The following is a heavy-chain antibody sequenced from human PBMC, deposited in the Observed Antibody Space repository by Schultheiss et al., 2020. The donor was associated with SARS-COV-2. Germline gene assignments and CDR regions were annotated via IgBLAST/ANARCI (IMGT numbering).Heavy chain of an antibody. CDR2: ISSSSSTI. J-gene: IGHJ6*03. CDR3: ARRGSSSTGNYYYYMDV. D-gene: IGHD6-6*01. Sequence: GGSLRLSCAASGFTFSSYAMSWVRQAPGKGLEWVSYISSSSSTIYYADSVKGRFTISRDNAKNSLYLQMNSLRDEDTAVYYCARRGSSSTGNYYYYMDVWGKGTTVTVSS. CDR1: GFTFSSYA. V-gene: IGHV3-48*02.